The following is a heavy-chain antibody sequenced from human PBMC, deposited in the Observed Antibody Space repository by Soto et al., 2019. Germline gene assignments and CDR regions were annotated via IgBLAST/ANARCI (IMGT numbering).Heavy chain of an antibody. V-gene: IGHV3-23*01. J-gene: IGHJ4*02. D-gene: IGHD1-26*01. Sequence: VQLLESGGGLVQPGGSLRLSCAASGFAFSTYAMNWVRQAPGKGLEWLSVITGNGGTTYYADSVKGRFTISRDNSKGTLYLQMTSLTDEDTAIYYCAKDLRAEWEPVVHWGQGTLVTVSS. CDR1: GFAFSTYA. CDR3: AKDLRAEWEPVVH. CDR2: ITGNGGTT.